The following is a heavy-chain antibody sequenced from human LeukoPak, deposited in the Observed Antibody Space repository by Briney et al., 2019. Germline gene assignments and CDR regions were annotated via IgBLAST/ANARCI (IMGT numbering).Heavy chain of an antibody. Sequence: GGSLRLSCAASGFTFSSYEMNWVRRAPGKGLEWVSYISSSGSTIYYADSVKGRFTISRDNAKNSLYLQMNSLRAEDTAVYYCARSTAVAGEYYFDYWGQGTLVTVSS. CDR3: ARSTAVAGEYYFDY. D-gene: IGHD6-19*01. J-gene: IGHJ4*02. V-gene: IGHV3-48*03. CDR1: GFTFSSYE. CDR2: ISSSGSTI.